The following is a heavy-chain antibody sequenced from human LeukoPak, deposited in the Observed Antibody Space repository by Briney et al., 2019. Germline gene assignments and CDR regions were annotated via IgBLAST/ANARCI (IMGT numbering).Heavy chain of an antibody. D-gene: IGHD2-2*02. V-gene: IGHV4-34*01. Sequence: PSETLSLTCAVYGGSFNGYYWSWIRQPPGKGLEWIGEINHSGSTNYNPSLKSRVTISVDTSKNQFSLKLSSVTAADTAVYYCARGDLLYGYWGQGTLVTVSS. CDR3: ARGDLLYGY. J-gene: IGHJ4*02. CDR2: INHSGST. CDR1: GGSFNGYY.